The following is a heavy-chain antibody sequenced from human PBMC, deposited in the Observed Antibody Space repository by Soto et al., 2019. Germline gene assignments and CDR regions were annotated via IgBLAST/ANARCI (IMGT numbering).Heavy chain of an antibody. Sequence: WASVKVSCKASGYTFSTYGITWVRQAPGQGLDWMGWINPFKGDTNSAARFQDRVTMTTDTSTRTAYMELRSLRSDDTAVYYCARVKVPAAILGAFDLWGQGTLVTVSS. D-gene: IGHD2-2*02. CDR3: ARVKVPAAILGAFDL. J-gene: IGHJ3*01. CDR2: INPFKGDT. V-gene: IGHV1-18*01. CDR1: GYTFSTYG.